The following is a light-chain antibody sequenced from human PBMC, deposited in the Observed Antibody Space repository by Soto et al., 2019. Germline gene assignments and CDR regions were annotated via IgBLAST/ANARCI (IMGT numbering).Light chain of an antibody. V-gene: IGKV3D-15*01. CDR3: QQYNNWPRT. J-gene: IGKJ1*01. CDR2: GAA. CDR1: QSVYIN. Sequence: EIVLTQSPGTLSLSPGERATLSCRASQSVYINSLAWYQQKPGQPPRLLIYGAATRASDVPDRFSGSGSGAEFTLTISSLQSEDFAVYYCQQYNNWPRTFGQGTKVEIK.